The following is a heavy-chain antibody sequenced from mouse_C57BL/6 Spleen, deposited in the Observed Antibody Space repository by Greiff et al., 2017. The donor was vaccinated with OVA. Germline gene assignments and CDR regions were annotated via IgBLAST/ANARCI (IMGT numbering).Heavy chain of an antibody. CDR2: IYPGDGDT. CDR3: ARERVTTEYFDY. J-gene: IGHJ2*01. V-gene: IGHV1-82*01. CDR1: GYAFSSSW. D-gene: IGHD1-1*01. Sequence: QVQLKQSGPELVKPGASVKISCKASGYAFSSSWMNWVKQRPGKGLEWIGRIYPGDGDTNYNGKFKGKATLTADKSSSTAYMQLSSLTSEDSAVYFCARERVTTEYFDYWGQGTTLTVSS.